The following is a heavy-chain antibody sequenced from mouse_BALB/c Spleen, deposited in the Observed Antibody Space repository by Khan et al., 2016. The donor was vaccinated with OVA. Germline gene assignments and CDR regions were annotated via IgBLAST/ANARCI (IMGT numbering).Heavy chain of an antibody. CDR2: IYPGSGST. D-gene: IGHD1-1*02. J-gene: IGHJ3*01. V-gene: IGHV1-77*01. CDR3: AKNYASWFAY. Sequence: VQLQESGPELVKPGASVKMSCKTSGYTFTDYVINWMKQRPGQGLEWIGEIYPGSGSTYYNEKFKDKSTLTADKSSSTAYMQLSSLTSEDSAVYCCAKNYASWFAYWGQGTLVTVSA. CDR1: GYTFTDYV.